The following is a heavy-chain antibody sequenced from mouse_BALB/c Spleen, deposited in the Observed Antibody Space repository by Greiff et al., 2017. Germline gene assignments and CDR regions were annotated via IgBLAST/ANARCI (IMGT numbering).Heavy chain of an antibody. V-gene: IGHV1-69*02. J-gene: IGHJ3*01. D-gene: IGHD2-1*01. CDR2: IDPSDSYT. CDR3: ARSNYGNYEAY. CDR1: GYTFTSYW. Sequence: QVQLQQPGAELVKPGASVKLSCKASGYTFTSYWMHWVMQRPGQGLEWIGEIDPSDSYTNYNQKFKGKATLTVDKSSSTAYMQLSSLTSEDSAVYYCARSNYGNYEAYWGQGTLVTVSA.